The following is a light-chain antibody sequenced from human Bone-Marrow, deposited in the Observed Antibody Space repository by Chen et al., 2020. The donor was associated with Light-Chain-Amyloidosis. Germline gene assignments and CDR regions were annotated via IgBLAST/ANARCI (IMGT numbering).Light chain of an antibody. J-gene: IGLJ3*02. CDR1: NIGSTS. CDR3: QVWDRSRDRPV. CDR2: ADS. Sequence: SYVLTQPSSVSVAPGQTATIACGGNNIGSTSVHWYQQTPGQAPLLVVYADSDRPSGIPERLSGANSGNTATRTISRVEAGDEADYYCQVWDRSRDRPVFGGGTKLTVL. V-gene: IGLV3-21*02.